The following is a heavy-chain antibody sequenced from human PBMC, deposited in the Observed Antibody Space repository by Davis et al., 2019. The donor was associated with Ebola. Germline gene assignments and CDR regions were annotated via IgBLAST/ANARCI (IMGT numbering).Heavy chain of an antibody. CDR3: ARAEAGTQHLDY. CDR2: ISWDGNSR. Sequence: GESLKISCAASGFTFDDYAMHWVRQTPGKSLEWVSLISWDGNSRHYADSVKGRFTISRDNGKNSLHLQMNSLTPEDSAVYYCARAEAGTQHLDYWGQGTLVTVSS. CDR1: GFTFDDYA. J-gene: IGHJ4*02. D-gene: IGHD6-19*01. V-gene: IGHV3-43D*04.